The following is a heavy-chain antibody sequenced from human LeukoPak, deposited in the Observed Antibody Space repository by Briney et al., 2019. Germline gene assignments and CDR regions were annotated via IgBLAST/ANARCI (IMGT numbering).Heavy chain of an antibody. V-gene: IGHV3-23*01. J-gene: IGHJ6*02. Sequence: PGGSPRLSCAASGFTFSSYAMSWVRQAPGKGLEWVSAISGSGGSTYYADSVKGRFTISRDNSKNTLYLQMNSLRAEDTAVYYCAKDNSHRRDRLFSAMIVVAPQLMDYYGMDVWGQGTTVTVSS. CDR1: GFTFSSYA. D-gene: IGHD3-22*01. CDR2: ISGSGGST. CDR3: AKDNSHRRDRLFSAMIVVAPQLMDYYGMDV.